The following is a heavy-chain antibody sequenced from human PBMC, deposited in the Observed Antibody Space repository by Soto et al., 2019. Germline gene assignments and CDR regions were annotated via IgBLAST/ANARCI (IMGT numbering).Heavy chain of an antibody. Sequence: QVQLQESGPGLVKPSDTLSLTCTVSGGSISGYYWSWIRQPPGKGLEYIGYIYYRGSTNYNPSLKSRVTMSVDTSRNQFSLKVNSVTAADTVVYYCARQQLLPFYYALDVWGQGTTVTVSS. D-gene: IGHD6-13*01. CDR1: GGSISGYY. J-gene: IGHJ6*02. V-gene: IGHV4-59*07. CDR3: ARQQLLPFYYALDV. CDR2: IYYRGST.